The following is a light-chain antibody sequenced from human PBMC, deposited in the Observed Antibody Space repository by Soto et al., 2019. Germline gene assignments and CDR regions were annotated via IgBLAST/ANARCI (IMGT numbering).Light chain of an antibody. J-gene: IGKJ5*01. CDR3: QQRYNWPPT. Sequence: EIVLTQSPATLSLSPGERATLSCRASQSVSSYLAWYQQKPGQAPRLLIYDASNRATGIPARFSGSGSGTEFTLTISSLEPEDFAVYYCQQRYNWPPTFGQGTRLEIK. V-gene: IGKV3-11*01. CDR1: QSVSSY. CDR2: DAS.